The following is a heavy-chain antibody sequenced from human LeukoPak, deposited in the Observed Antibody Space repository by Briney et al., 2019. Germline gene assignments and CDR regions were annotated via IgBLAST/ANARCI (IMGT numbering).Heavy chain of an antibody. CDR2: INTDGSGT. V-gene: IGHV3-74*01. J-gene: IGHJ4*02. D-gene: IGHD3-10*01. CDR3: AAGGSGSYYIDY. CDR1: GFTFSNYG. Sequence: GGSLRLSCAASGFTFSNYGMHWVRQAPGKGLVWVSHINTDGSGTSYADSVKGRFTISRDNAKNTLYLQMNSLRAEDMAVYYCAAGGSGSYYIDYWGQGTLVTVSS.